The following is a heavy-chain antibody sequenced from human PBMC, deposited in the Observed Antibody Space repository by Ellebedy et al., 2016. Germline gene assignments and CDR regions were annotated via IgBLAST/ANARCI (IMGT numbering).Heavy chain of an antibody. J-gene: IGHJ4*02. CDR3: ARDGYFDY. V-gene: IGHV1-18*01. CDR2: LNTNNGNA. Sequence: ASVKVSCKASGYTFTSYGISWVRQAPGQELEWMGWLNTNNGNADYAQKLQGRVTMTTDTSTSTVYMELRSLRSDDTAVYYCARDGYFDYWGQGTLVTVSS. CDR1: GYTFTSYG.